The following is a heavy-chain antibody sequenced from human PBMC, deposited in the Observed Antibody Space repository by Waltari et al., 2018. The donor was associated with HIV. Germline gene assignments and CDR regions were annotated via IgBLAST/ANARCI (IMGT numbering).Heavy chain of an antibody. CDR1: GFTFSSYG. CDR2: ISYDGSNK. D-gene: IGHD3-9*01. Sequence: QVQLVESGGGVVQPRRSLRLSCAASGFTFSSYGMHWVRQAPGKGLGWVGVISYDGSNKYYADSGKGRFTISRDNSKNTLYLQMNSLRAEDTAVYYCAKDRQKIGYYDILTGYLDYWGQGTLVTVSS. CDR3: AKDRQKIGYYDILTGYLDY. V-gene: IGHV3-30*18. J-gene: IGHJ4*02.